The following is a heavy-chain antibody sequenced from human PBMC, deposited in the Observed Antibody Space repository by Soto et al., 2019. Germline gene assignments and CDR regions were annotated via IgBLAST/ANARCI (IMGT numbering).Heavy chain of an antibody. Sequence: PGGSLRLSCAASGFTFSSYGMHWVRQAPGKGLGWVAVIWYDGSNKYYADSVKGRFTISRDNSKNTLYLQMNSLRAEDTAVYYCATDCRMVYAINWFDPWGQGTLVPVSS. CDR2: IWYDGSNK. CDR3: ATDCRMVYAINWFDP. V-gene: IGHV3-33*01. J-gene: IGHJ5*02. CDR1: GFTFSSYG. D-gene: IGHD2-8*01.